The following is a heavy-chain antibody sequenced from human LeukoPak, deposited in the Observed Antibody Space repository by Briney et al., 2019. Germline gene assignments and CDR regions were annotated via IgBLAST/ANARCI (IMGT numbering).Heavy chain of an antibody. CDR2: IYYSGST. Sequence: SETLSLTCTVSGGPIRSYYWSWIRQSPGKGLEWIGYIYYSGSTNYNPSLKSRVTTSVDTSKNQFSLKLNSVTAADTAVDYCARISVPTVTTIYYYMDVWGKGTTVTVSS. J-gene: IGHJ6*03. D-gene: IGHD4-17*01. CDR3: ARISVPTVTTIYYYMDV. V-gene: IGHV4-59*01. CDR1: GGPIRSYY.